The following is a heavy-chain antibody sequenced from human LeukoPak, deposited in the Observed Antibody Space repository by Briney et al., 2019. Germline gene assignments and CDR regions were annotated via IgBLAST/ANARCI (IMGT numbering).Heavy chain of an antibody. CDR3: ARHGSGSYYNLPTDY. CDR1: GYTFTSND. CDR2: ISAYNGNT. D-gene: IGHD3-10*01. Sequence: ASVKVSCKASGYTFTSNDINWVRQGPGQGLEWMGWISAYNGNTNYAQKLQGRVTMTTDTSTSTAYMELRSLRSDDTAMYYCARHGSGSYYNLPTDYWGQGTLVTVSS. J-gene: IGHJ4*02. V-gene: IGHV1-18*01.